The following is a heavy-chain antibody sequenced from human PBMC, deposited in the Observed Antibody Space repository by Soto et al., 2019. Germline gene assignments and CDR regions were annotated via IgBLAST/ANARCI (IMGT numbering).Heavy chain of an antibody. CDR1: GFTFSDYY. V-gene: IGHV3-11*01. CDR2: ISSSGSTI. J-gene: IGHJ6*03. Sequence: GGSLRLSCAASGFTFSDYYMSWIRQAPGKGLEWVSYISSSGSTIYYADSVKGRFTISRDNAKNSLYLQMNSLRAEDTAVYYCARETGNFDWLDFYMDVWGKGTTVTVSS. CDR3: ARETGNFDWLDFYMDV. D-gene: IGHD3-9*01.